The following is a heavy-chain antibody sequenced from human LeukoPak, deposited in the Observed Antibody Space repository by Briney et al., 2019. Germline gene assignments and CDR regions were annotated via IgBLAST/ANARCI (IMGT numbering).Heavy chain of an antibody. Sequence: AGGSLRLSCAASGFTFHHYAIHWVRQVPGKGLEWVSGINWNSASIGYADSVKGRFTISRDNAKNSVFLQMDSLRAGDTALYYCAKDKAPLYSGYDWDLDFWGQGTLVTVSS. CDR3: AKDKAPLYSGYDWDLDF. J-gene: IGHJ4*02. CDR2: INWNSASI. V-gene: IGHV3-9*01. CDR1: GFTFHHYA. D-gene: IGHD5-12*01.